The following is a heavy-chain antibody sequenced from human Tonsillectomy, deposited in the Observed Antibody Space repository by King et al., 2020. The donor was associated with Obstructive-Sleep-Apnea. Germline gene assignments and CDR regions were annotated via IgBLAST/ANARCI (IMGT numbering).Heavy chain of an antibody. Sequence: AQLVQSGAEVKKPGASVKVSCKASGYTFTSYGISWVRQAPGQGLEWMGWISASNGNTNYAQKLQGRVTMTTDTSTSTAYMELRSLRSDDTAVYYCARGGYDILTGYYAGRDVDFDYWGQGALVTVSS. CDR1: GYTFTSYG. J-gene: IGHJ4*02. V-gene: IGHV1-18*01. CDR3: ARGGYDILTGYYAGRDVDFDY. CDR2: ISASNGNT. D-gene: IGHD3-9*01.